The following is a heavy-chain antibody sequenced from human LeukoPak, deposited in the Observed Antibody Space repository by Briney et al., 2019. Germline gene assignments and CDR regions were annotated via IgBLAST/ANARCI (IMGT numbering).Heavy chain of an antibody. CDR1: GGTFSSYA. D-gene: IGHD3-22*01. CDR3: ARAPSYYYDSSGYPVC. CDR2: IIPILGIA. Sequence: ASVKVSCKASGGTFSSYAISWVRQAPGQGLEWMGRIIPILGIANYAQKFQGRVTITADKSTSTAYMELSSLRSEDTAVYYCARAPSYYYDSSGYPVCWGQGTLVTVSS. J-gene: IGHJ4*02. V-gene: IGHV1-69*04.